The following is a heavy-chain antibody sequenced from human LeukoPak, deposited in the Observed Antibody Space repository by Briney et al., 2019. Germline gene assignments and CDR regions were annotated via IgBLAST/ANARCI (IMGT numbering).Heavy chain of an antibody. CDR1: GLLFGGYD. V-gene: IGHV3-49*03. Sequence: GRSLTLFCTASGLLFGGYDWSGLRQAPGRGGEVVSCVRKKVNGETTDYAASVRGRFTISRNDGKSTTYLQMNSLEIEDTALYYCSRGLHDYADSNYYFDQWGRGTQVTVSS. CDR2: VRKKVNGETT. CDR3: SRGLHDYADSNYYFDQ. J-gene: IGHJ4*02. D-gene: IGHD4-17*01.